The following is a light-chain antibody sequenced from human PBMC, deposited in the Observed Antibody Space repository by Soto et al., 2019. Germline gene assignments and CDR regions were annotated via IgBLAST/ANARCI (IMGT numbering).Light chain of an antibody. V-gene: IGLV2-11*01. CDR1: SSDVGGYNY. CDR2: DVT. J-gene: IGLJ1*01. Sequence: QSALTQPRSVSGSPGQSVTISCTGTSSDVGGYNYVSWYQHHPDKAPKVMIYDVTKRPSGVPDRFSGSKSGNTASLTISGLQAEDEADYYCCSYAGSYIYVFGTGTKVTVL. CDR3: CSYAGSYIYV.